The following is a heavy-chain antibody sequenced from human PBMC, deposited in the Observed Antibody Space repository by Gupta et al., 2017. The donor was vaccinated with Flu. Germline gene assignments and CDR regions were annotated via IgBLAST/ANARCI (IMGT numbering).Heavy chain of an antibody. D-gene: IGHD3-10*01. CDR3: AVDSTVVRGPNDAGDR. CDR2: IDGTGTVT. Sequence: SMTWVRQAPGKGLEWVSSIDGTGTVTYYEDSVKGRVTIARDNAKSSLLLKMNSLRVEDTAVYDGAVDSTVVRGPNDAGDRWGQGKRVTVS. V-gene: IGHV3-21*04. J-gene: IGHJ3*02. CDR1: S.